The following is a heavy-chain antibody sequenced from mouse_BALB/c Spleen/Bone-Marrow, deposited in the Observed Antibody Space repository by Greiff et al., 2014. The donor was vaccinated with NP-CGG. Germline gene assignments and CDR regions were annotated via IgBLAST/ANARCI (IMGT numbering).Heavy chain of an antibody. V-gene: IGHV14-3*02. CDR2: IDPANGDT. CDR3: TRPSFYYGSSYWYFDV. CDR1: GFNIKDTY. Sequence: VQLQQSGSELVKPGASVKLSCAASGFNIKDTYMHWVKQRPEQGLEWIGRIDPANGDTKYDPKFQGKATITADTSSNTAYLQLSSLTSEDTAVYYCTRPSFYYGSSYWYFDVWGAGPTVTVSS. D-gene: IGHD1-1*01. J-gene: IGHJ1*01.